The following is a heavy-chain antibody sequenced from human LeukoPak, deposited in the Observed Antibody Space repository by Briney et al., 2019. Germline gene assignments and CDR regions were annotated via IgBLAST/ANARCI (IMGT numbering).Heavy chain of an antibody. CDR3: AKEYYYDSSGYYSDY. Sequence: GGSLRLSCVVSGLTVSSEYMSWVRQAPGKGLEWVSIIYSGGSTYYADSVKGRFTISRDNSKNTLYLQMNSLRAEDTAVYYCAKEYYYDSSGYYSDYWGQGTLVTVSS. CDR2: IYSGGST. CDR1: GLTVSSEY. D-gene: IGHD3-22*01. J-gene: IGHJ4*02. V-gene: IGHV3-66*01.